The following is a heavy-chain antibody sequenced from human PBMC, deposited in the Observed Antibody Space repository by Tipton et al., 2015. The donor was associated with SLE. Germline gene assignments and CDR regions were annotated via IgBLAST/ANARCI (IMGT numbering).Heavy chain of an antibody. J-gene: IGHJ3*02. CDR3: ATGGYPDAFDM. Sequence: TLSLTCTVSGGAISTFYWSWVRQSAGKGLEWLGRIYSSGRTNYNPSLKSRVTMSVDTSRKQFSLKLTSVTAADTAVYYCATGGYPDAFDMWGQGTMVTVSS. D-gene: IGHD2-15*01. CDR2: IYSSGRT. V-gene: IGHV4-4*07. CDR1: GGAISTFY.